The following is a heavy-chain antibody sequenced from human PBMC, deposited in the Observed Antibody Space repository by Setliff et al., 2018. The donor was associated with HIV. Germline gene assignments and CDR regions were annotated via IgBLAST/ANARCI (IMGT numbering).Heavy chain of an antibody. CDR3: ARVPNYNFWSGPSPRYYYSMDV. J-gene: IGHJ6*03. V-gene: IGHV1-8*01. D-gene: IGHD3-3*01. CDR1: GYTFTSYD. Sequence: GASVKVSCKASGYTFTSYDNNWVRQATGQGLEWMGWMNPNSGNTGYAQKFQGRVNMTRNTSISTAYMELSSLRSEDTAVYYCARVPNYNFWSGPSPRYYYSMDVWGKGTTVTVSS. CDR2: MNPNSGNT.